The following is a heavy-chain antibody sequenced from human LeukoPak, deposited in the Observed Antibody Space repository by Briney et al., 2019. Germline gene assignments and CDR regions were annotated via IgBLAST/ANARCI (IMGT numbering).Heavy chain of an antibody. CDR2: IGTAGDT. Sequence: GGSLRLSCAASGFTFSSYDMHWVRQATGKGLEWVSAIGTAGDTYYPGSVKGRFTISRENAKNSLYLQMNSLRAEDTAVYYCARGQWLVNLDYWGQGTLVTASS. CDR1: GFTFSSYD. CDR3: ARGQWLVNLDY. V-gene: IGHV3-13*01. D-gene: IGHD6-19*01. J-gene: IGHJ4*02.